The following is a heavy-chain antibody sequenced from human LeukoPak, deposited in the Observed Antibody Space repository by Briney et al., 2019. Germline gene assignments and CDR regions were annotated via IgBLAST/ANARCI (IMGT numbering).Heavy chain of an antibody. D-gene: IGHD4-17*01. CDR1: GFTVSSNY. Sequence: GGSLRLSCAASGFTVSSNYMSWVRQPPGKGLEWVSVIYVGGHTHYSNSVKGRFTISRDSSKNTLYLEMNNLRAEDTAVYFCARGMTKVPTTVGLDVWGQGTTVTFSS. J-gene: IGHJ6*02. V-gene: IGHV3-53*01. CDR3: ARGMTKVPTTVGLDV. CDR2: IYVGGHT.